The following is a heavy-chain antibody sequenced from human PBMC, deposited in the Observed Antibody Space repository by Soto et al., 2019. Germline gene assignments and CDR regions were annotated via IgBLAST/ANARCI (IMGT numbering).Heavy chain of an antibody. Sequence: PSETLSLTCTVSGGSISGYYWSWIRQPPGKGLEWIGYIYYSGSTNYNPSIKSRVTISVDTSKNQFSLKLSSVTAADTAVYYCARENNVLPGGYFDYWGQGTLVTVSS. CDR3: ARENNVLPGGYFDY. CDR1: GGSISGYY. CDR2: IYYSGST. D-gene: IGHD3-10*01. V-gene: IGHV4-59*12. J-gene: IGHJ4*02.